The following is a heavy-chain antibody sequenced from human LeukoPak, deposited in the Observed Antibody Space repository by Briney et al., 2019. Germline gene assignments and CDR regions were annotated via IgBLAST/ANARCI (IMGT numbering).Heavy chain of an antibody. CDR2: ISSSSSYI. CDR1: GFTFSSYS. D-gene: IGHD2-2*01. CDR3: AREGGDIVVPAAPFDY. Sequence: GGSLRLSCAASGFTFSSYSMNWVRQAPGKGLGWVSSISSSSSYIYYADSVKGRFTISRDNAKNSLYLQMNSLRAEDTAVYYCAREGGDIVVPAAPFDYWGQGTLVTVSS. V-gene: IGHV3-21*01. J-gene: IGHJ4*02.